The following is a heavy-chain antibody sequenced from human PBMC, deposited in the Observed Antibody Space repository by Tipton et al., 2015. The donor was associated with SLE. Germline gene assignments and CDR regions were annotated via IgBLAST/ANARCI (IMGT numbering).Heavy chain of an antibody. J-gene: IGHJ3*02. CDR3: ARDSFSLRESSARDPGAFDI. CDR1: GGSISSHY. CDR2: IYYSGST. D-gene: IGHD3-22*01. V-gene: IGHV4-59*11. Sequence: TLSLTCTVSGGSISSHYWSWIRQPPGKGLEWIGYIYYSGSTNYNPSLKSRVTISVDTSKNQFSLKLSSVTAADTAVYYCARDSFSLRESSARDPGAFDIWGQGTMVTVSS.